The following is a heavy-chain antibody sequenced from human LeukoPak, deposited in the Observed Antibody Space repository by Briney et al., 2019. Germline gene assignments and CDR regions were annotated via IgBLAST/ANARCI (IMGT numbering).Heavy chain of an antibody. Sequence: PSQTLSLICTVYCGSISSGGYYWSWIRQPPGKGLEWMGYTYQSGSTYYNPSLKSRVTISVDKSKNQFSLKLSSVTAADTAVYYCARTVEAYDSILHHFDYWGQGTLVTVSS. V-gene: IGHV4-30-2*02. CDR2: TYQSGST. CDR1: CGSISSGGYY. D-gene: IGHD3-22*01. J-gene: IGHJ4*02. CDR3: ARTVEAYDSILHHFDY.